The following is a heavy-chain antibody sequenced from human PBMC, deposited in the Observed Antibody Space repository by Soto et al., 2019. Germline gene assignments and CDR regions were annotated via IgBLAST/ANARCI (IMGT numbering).Heavy chain of an antibody. CDR2: IIPFFGTA. D-gene: IGHD3-3*01. Sequence: SVKVSCKASGGTFSSYAISWVRQAPGQGLEWMGGIIPFFGTANYAQKFQGRVTITADESTSTAHMELSSLRSEDTAVYYCAIRFLEWLLQHQNYYYYYGMDVWGQGTTVTVSS. CDR3: AIRFLEWLLQHQNYYYYYGMDV. V-gene: IGHV1-69*13. CDR1: GGTFSSYA. J-gene: IGHJ6*02.